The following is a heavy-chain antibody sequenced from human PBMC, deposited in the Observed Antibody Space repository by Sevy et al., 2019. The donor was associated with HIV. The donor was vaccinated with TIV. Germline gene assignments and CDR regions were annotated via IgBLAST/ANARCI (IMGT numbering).Heavy chain of an antibody. D-gene: IGHD6-19*01. J-gene: IGHJ5*02. V-gene: IGHV3-21*01. CDR1: GFTFSTYS. CDR2: ISSTSSYI. Sequence: GGSLRLSCAASGFTFSTYSMNLVRQAPGKGLEWVSSISSTSSYIDYAYSVKGRFTISRDNAKNSLYLQMNNLRAEDTAVYYCARDYNSGWRKFNLFDPWGQGTLVTVSS. CDR3: ARDYNSGWRKFNLFDP.